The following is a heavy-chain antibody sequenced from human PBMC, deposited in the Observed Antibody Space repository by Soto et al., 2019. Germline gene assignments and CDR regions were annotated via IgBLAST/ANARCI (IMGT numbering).Heavy chain of an antibody. D-gene: IGHD3-22*01. CDR2: IIPIFGTA. CDR1: GGTFSSYA. J-gene: IGHJ5*02. V-gene: IGHV1-69*13. Sequence: SVKVSCKASGGTFSSYAISWVRQAPGQGLEWMGGIIPIFGTANYAQKFQGRVTITADESTSTAYMELSSLRSEDTAVYYCATGLHDSSGYYHNWFDPWGQGTLVTVSS. CDR3: ATGLHDSSGYYHNWFDP.